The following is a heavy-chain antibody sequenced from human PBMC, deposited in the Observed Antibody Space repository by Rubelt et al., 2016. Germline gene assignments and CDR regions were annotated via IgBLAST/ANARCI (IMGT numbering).Heavy chain of an antibody. J-gene: IGHJ4*02. CDR1: TFTDYY. CDR2: INPNSGGP. Sequence: TFTDYYIQWVRQAPGQGLEWMGRINPNSGGPNYAQKFQGRVTMTRDTSITTAYMELSSLRSDDTALYYCAREYSYAYYFDYWGLGTLVTVSS. D-gene: IGHD3-16*01. CDR3: AREYSYAYYFDY. V-gene: IGHV1-2*06.